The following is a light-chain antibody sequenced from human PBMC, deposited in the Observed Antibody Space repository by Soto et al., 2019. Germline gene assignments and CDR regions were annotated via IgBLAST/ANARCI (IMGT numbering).Light chain of an antibody. Sequence: QSVLTQPASVSGSPGQSITISRTGTSSDVGGYNYVSWYQQHPGKAPKLMIYDVSNRPSGVSNRFSGSKSGNTASLTISGLQAEDEADYYSSSYTSSSTRVFGTGTKVTVL. V-gene: IGLV2-14*01. J-gene: IGLJ1*01. CDR3: SSYTSSSTRV. CDR2: DVS. CDR1: SSDVGGYNY.